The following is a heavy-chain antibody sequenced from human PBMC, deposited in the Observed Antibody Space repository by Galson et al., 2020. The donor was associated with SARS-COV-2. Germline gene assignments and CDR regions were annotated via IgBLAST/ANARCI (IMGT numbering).Heavy chain of an antibody. J-gene: IGHJ4*02. CDR3: AKDVYYDSSGNPPLYYFDN. V-gene: IGHV3-30*18. CDR1: GFTFRSYG. Sequence: TGGSLRLSCEASGFTFRSYGMHWVRQAPGKGLEWVALISHDGSNKKYADSVKGRFTISRDNSKNTVYLQMYGLRTDDTAVYYCAKDVYYDSSGNPPLYYFDNWGQGALVTVSS. CDR2: ISHDGSNK. D-gene: IGHD3-22*01.